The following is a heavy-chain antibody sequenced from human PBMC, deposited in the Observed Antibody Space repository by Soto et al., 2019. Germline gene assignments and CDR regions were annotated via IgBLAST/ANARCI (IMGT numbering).Heavy chain of an antibody. D-gene: IGHD6-6*01. CDR3: ARGAYSSSCPDY. CDR1: GYTFTGYY. Sequence: ASVKVSCKASGYTFTGYYMHWVRQAPGQGLEWMGWINPNSGGTNYAQKFQGWVTMTRDTSISTAYVELSRLRSDDTAVYYCARGAYSSSCPDYWGQRTLLTVYS. V-gene: IGHV1-2*04. CDR2: INPNSGGT. J-gene: IGHJ4*02.